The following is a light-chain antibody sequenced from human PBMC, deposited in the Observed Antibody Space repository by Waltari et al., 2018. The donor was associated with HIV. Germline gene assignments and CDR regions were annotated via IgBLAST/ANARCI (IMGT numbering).Light chain of an antibody. CDR2: QDS. CDR1: KLGDKY. CDR3: QAWDSGCVV. J-gene: IGLJ2*01. Sequence: SYELTQPPSVSVSPGQTATITCSGDKLGDKYACWYQQKPGQSPVLVIYQDSKRPSGFPEGFSGSNSGNTATLTISGTQAMDEADYYCQAWDSGCVVFGGGTKLTVL. V-gene: IGLV3-1*01.